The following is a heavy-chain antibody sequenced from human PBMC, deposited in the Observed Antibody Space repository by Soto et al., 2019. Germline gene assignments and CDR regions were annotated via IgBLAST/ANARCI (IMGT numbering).Heavy chain of an antibody. Sequence: QVQLQESGPGLVKPSQTLSLTCTVSGVSISSGDYYWTWIRQPPGTGLEWIGSIYRSGTTFYSPSLKSRLTISLDRSKNQFSLKLNSVTAADTAVYYCARGLGTNNWYFDLWGRGTLVTVSS. D-gene: IGHD1-26*01. V-gene: IGHV4-30-4*01. CDR3: ARGLGTNNWYFDL. CDR2: IYRSGTT. J-gene: IGHJ2*01. CDR1: GVSISSGDYY.